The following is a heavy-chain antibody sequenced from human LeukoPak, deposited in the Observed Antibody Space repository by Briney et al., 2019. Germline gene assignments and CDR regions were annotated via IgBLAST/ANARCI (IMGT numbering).Heavy chain of an antibody. CDR1: GFTFRTYW. Sequence: PGGSLRLSCAASGFTFRTYWMSWVRQAPGKGLEWVANIKQDGSEKYYVDSVRGRFTISRDDAKNSLYLQMDSLRAEDTAVYWCARGPTNGQAFDYWGQGTLVSVPS. CDR2: IKQDGSEK. CDR3: ARGPTNGQAFDY. D-gene: IGHD2-8*01. V-gene: IGHV3-7*01. J-gene: IGHJ4*02.